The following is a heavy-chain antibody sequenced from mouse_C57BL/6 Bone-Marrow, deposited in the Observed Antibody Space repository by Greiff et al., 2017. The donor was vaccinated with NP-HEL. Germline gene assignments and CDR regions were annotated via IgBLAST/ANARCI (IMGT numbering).Heavy chain of an antibody. Sequence: QVTLKVSGPGILQSSQTLSLTCSFSGFSLSTSGMGVSWIRQPSGKGLEWLAHIYWDDDKRYNPSLKSRLTISKDTSRNQVFLKITSVDTADTATYYCARRGVITTVVATPNWDNWYFDVWGTGTTVTVSS. D-gene: IGHD1-1*01. CDR3: ARRGVITTVVATPNWDNWYFDV. CDR2: IYWDDDK. CDR1: GFSLSTSGMG. J-gene: IGHJ1*03. V-gene: IGHV8-12*01.